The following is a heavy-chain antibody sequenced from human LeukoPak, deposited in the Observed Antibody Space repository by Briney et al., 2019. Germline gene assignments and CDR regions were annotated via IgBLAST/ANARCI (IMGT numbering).Heavy chain of an antibody. CDR3: SRDRYGNTAMAKGFDY. D-gene: IGHD5-18*01. Sequence: PGGSLRLSCAASGFTFSSYSMNWVRHAPGKGLERVSSSSSSSSYIYYADSVKRRFTISRANDKISLYSQMSSLIAENTAAYSCSRDRYGNTAMAKGFDYGGQGTLVTVTS. CDR1: GFTFSSYS. J-gene: IGHJ4*02. CDR2: SSSSSSYI. V-gene: IGHV3-21*01.